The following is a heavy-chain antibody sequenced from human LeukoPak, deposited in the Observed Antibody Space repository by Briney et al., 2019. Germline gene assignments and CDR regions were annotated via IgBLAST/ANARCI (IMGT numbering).Heavy chain of an antibody. Sequence: SETLSLTCTVSGGSISSYYWSWIRQPPGKGLEWIGYIYYSGSTNYNPSLKSRVTISVDASKNQFSLKLSSVTAADTAVYYCASASDGYNLYWYFDLWGRGTLVTVSS. J-gene: IGHJ2*01. D-gene: IGHD5-24*01. CDR2: IYYSGST. V-gene: IGHV4-59*01. CDR3: ASASDGYNLYWYFDL. CDR1: GGSISSYY.